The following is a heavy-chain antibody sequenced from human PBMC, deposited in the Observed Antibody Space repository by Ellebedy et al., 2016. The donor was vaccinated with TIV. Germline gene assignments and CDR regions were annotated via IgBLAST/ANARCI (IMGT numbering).Heavy chain of an antibody. V-gene: IGHV1-18*04. CDR2: ISAYSGTT. Sequence: ASVKVSCKASGYTFTSYGINWVRQAPGQGLEWMGGISAYSGTTNYVQKFQGRVTMTRDTSTSTVYMELSSLRSEDTAVYYCARGLHGVAGSPLGYWGQGTLVTVSS. J-gene: IGHJ4*02. CDR3: ARGLHGVAGSPLGY. CDR1: GYTFTSYG. D-gene: IGHD6-19*01.